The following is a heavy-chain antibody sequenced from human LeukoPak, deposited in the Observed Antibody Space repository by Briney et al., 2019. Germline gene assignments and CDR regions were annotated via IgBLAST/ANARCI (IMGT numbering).Heavy chain of an antibody. D-gene: IGHD1-26*01. V-gene: IGHV4-59*01. J-gene: IGHJ4*02. CDR2: IYYSGST. CDR3: AREKEGATLY. CDR1: GGSISSYY. Sequence: SGTLSLTCTVSGGSISSYYWSWIRQPPGKGLEWLGYIYYSGSTNYNPSLKSRVTISVDTSKNQFSLKLSSVTAADTAVYYCAREKEGATLYWGQGTLVTVSS.